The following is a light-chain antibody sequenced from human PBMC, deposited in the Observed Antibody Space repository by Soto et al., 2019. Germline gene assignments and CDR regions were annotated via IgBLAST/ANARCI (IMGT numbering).Light chain of an antibody. CDR2: GVS. J-gene: IGKJ4*01. Sequence: EIVLSQSPGTLSLSPGERATLSCRASQSVTSNYLAWYQQTPGQAPRLLIYGVSSRATGIPDRFSGSGSGTDFTLTISRLEPEDFAVYYCQQYGSSPPLSFGGGTKVDIK. CDR1: QSVTSNY. CDR3: QQYGSSPPLS. V-gene: IGKV3-20*01.